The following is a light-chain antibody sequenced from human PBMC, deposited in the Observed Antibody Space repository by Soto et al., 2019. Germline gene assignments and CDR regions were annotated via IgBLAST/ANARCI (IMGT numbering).Light chain of an antibody. CDR3: QQYNSFPYT. CDR2: KAS. V-gene: IGKV1-5*03. Sequence: DIQMTQSPSTLSASVGDRVTITCRASQSISSWLAWYQQKPGTAPKLLIYKASSLESGVPSRFSGSGSGTEFPLTISSLQPDDFATYYCQQYNSFPYTFGQGTKLEI. J-gene: IGKJ2*01. CDR1: QSISSW.